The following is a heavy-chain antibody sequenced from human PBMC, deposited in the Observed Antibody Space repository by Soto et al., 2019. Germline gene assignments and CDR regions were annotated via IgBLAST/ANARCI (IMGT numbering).Heavy chain of an antibody. D-gene: IGHD3-9*01. J-gene: IGHJ4*02. Sequence: SGPTLVNPTQTLTLTCTFSGFSLYVSGVGVGWIRQPPGKALEWLALIYWNYDKNYSPSLKNRVTITKDTSKNQVVLTMTNMDPVDTATYYCAHRPTNDILTGYYSYYFDYWGQGTPVTVSS. CDR1: GFSLYVSGVG. V-gene: IGHV2-5*01. CDR3: AHRPTNDILTGYYSYYFDY. CDR2: IYWNYDK.